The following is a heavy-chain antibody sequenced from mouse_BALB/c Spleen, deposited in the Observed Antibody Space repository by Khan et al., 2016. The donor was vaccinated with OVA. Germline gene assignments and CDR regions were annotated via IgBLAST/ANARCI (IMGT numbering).Heavy chain of an antibody. CDR2: INPYNDGT. D-gene: IGHD1-1*01. Sequence: VQLKQSGPELVKPGASVKMSCKASGYTFTSYVMHWVKQKPGQGLEWIGYINPYNDGTKYNEKFKGKATLTSDKSSSTAYMELSSLTSEDSAVYYCARREYFGSSSFAYWGQGTLVTVSA. V-gene: IGHV1S136*01. CDR3: ARREYFGSSSFAY. CDR1: GYTFTSYV. J-gene: IGHJ3*01.